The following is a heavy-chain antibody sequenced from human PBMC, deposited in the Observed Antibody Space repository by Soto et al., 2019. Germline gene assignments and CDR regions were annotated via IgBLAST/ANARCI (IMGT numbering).Heavy chain of an antibody. CDR3: ARLGASYQSLDP. J-gene: IGHJ5*02. D-gene: IGHD2-2*01. V-gene: IGHV4-30-4*01. CDR1: GGSISSGDYY. Sequence: PSETLSLTCTVSGGSISSGDYYWSWIRQPPGKGLEWIGYIYYSGSTYYNPSLKSRVTISLETSKRQFSLRLNSVTAADTAVYYCARLGASYQSLDPWGPGTLVTVSS. CDR2: IYYSGST.